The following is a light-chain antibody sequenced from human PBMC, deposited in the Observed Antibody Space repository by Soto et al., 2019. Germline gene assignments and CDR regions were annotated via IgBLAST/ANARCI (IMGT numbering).Light chain of an antibody. CDR3: QQYYSYPLT. CDR1: HDISSY. CDR2: AAS. Sequence: ATRMTQSPSSLSASTGDRVTITCRASHDISSYLAWYQQKPGKAPKLLIYAASTLQSGVPSRFSGSESGTDFTLTISCLQSEDFATYYCQQYYSYPLTFGGGTKVEIK. V-gene: IGKV1-8*01. J-gene: IGKJ4*01.